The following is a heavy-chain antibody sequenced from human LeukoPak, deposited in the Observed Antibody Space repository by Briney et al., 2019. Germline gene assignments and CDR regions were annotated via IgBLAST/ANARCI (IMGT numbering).Heavy chain of an antibody. J-gene: IGHJ3*02. Sequence: GGSLRLSCAASRFTFSSYGMHWVRQAPGKGLEWVAFIRYDGNNKYYADSVKGRFTVSRDNSKNTLYLQMNSLRAEDTAIYYCAKDTSVGAFDIWGQGTMVTVSS. V-gene: IGHV3-30*02. CDR1: RFTFSSYG. D-gene: IGHD5/OR15-5a*01. CDR2: IRYDGNNK. CDR3: AKDTSVGAFDI.